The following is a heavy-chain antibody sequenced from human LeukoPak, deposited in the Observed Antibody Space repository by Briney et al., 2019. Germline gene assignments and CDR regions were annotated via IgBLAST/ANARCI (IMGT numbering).Heavy chain of an antibody. J-gene: IGHJ4*02. D-gene: IGHD3-22*01. Sequence: SETLSLTCTVSGGSISSYYWSWIRQPAGKGLEWIGRIYTSGSTNYNPSLKSRVTMSVDTSKNQFSLKLSSVTAADTAVYYCARGSSDSSGSHPFDYWGQGTLVTVSS. CDR1: GGSISSYY. CDR3: ARGSSDSSGSHPFDY. CDR2: IYTSGST. V-gene: IGHV4-4*07.